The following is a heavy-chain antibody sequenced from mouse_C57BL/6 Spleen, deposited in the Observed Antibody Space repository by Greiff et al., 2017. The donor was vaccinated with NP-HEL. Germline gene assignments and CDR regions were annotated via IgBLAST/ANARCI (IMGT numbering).Heavy chain of an antibody. CDR1: GYTFTSYW. D-gene: IGHD3-2*02. J-gene: IGHJ4*01. CDR2: IHPNSGST. V-gene: IGHV1-64*01. CDR3: ARGDSSGYVWYAMDY. Sequence: QVQLQQPGAELVKPGASVKLSCKASGYTFTSYWMHWVKQRPGQGLEWIGMIHPNSGSTNYNEKFKSKATLTVDKSSSTAYMQLSSLTSEDSAVYYCARGDSSGYVWYAMDYWGQGTSVTVSS.